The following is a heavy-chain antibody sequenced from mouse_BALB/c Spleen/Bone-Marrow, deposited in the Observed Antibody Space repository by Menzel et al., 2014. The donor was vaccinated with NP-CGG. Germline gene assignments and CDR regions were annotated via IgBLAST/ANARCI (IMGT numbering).Heavy chain of an antibody. CDR3: ARSMIIYFAMDY. CDR1: GYTFTSYT. CDR2: INPSSNYT. V-gene: IGHV1-4*01. Sequence: LQESGAELARPGASLKMSCRTSGYTFTSYTVHWIKQRPGQGLEWIGYINPSSNYTNYNQKFKDKATLTADKSSNTAYMQLSSLTSEDSAVCYCARSMIIYFAMDYWGQGTSVTVSS. J-gene: IGHJ4*01. D-gene: IGHD2-3*01.